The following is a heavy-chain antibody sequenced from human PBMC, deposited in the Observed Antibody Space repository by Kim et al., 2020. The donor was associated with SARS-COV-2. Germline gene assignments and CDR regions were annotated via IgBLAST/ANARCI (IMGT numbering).Heavy chain of an antibody. CDR3: ARDWPNIAARHNFDY. J-gene: IGHJ4*02. D-gene: IGHD6-6*01. CDR1: GFTFSSYE. V-gene: IGHV3-48*03. CDR2: ISSSGSTI. Sequence: GGSLRLSCAASGFTFSSYEMNWVRQAPGKGLEWVSYISSSGSTIYYADSVKGRFTISRDNAKNSLYLQMNSLRAEDTAVYYCARDWPNIAARHNFDYWGQGTLVTVSS.